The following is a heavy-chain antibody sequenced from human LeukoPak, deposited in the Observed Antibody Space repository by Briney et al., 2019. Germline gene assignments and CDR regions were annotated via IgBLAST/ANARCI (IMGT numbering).Heavy chain of an antibody. V-gene: IGHV3-21*01. CDR2: ISSSSSYI. D-gene: IGHD2-2*02. J-gene: IGHJ4*02. CDR3: ARGEFPNQLPYLFDY. CDR1: GFTFSSYS. Sequence: GGSLRLSCAACGFTFSSYSMNWVRQAPGKGLEWVSSISSSSSYIYYADSVKGRFTISRDNAKNSLYLQMNSLRAEDTAVYYCARGEFPNQLPYLFDYWGQGTLVTVSS.